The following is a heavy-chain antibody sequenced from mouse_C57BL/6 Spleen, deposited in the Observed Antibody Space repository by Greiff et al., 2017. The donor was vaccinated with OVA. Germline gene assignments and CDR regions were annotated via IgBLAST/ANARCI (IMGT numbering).Heavy chain of an antibody. J-gene: IGHJ2*01. CDR1: GYTFTDYY. V-gene: IGHV1-26*01. CDR3: ARRGDWDGY. Sequence: VQLQQSGPELVKPGASVKISCKASGYTFTDYYMNWVKQSHGKSLEWIGDINPNNGGTSYNQKFKGKATLTVDKSSSTAYMELRSLTSEDSAVYYCARRGDWDGYWGQGTTLTVSS. CDR2: INPNNGGT. D-gene: IGHD4-1*01.